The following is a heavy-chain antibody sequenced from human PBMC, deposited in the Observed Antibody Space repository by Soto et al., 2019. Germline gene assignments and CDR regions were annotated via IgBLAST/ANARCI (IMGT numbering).Heavy chain of an antibody. V-gene: IGHV1-18*04. CDR2: ISAYNGST. J-gene: IGHJ6*02. D-gene: IGHD3-10*01. CDR3: AGDGSGSYAHANPRNYYYYGMDV. Sequence: QVQLVQSGAEVKKPGASVKVSCKASGYTFTSYGISWVRQAPGQGLEWMGWISAYNGSTNYAQKLQGRVTMTTDTSTSTAYMELRSLRSDDTAVYYCAGDGSGSYAHANPRNYYYYGMDVWGQGTTVTVSS. CDR1: GYTFTSYG.